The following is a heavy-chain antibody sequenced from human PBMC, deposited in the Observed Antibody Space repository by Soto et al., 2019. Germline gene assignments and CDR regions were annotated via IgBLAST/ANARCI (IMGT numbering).Heavy chain of an antibody. J-gene: IGHJ4*02. D-gene: IGHD3-22*01. CDR3: AQIRSMIPMPSLVY. V-gene: IGHV4-30-2*01. CDR2: IYHSGST. Sequence: PSETLSLTCAVSGGSISSGGYSWSWIRQPPGKGLEWIGYIYHSGSTYYNPSLKSRVTVSVDRSKNQFSLKLTSVTAAETAVYYCAQIRSMIPMPSLVYWGQGALVTVSS. CDR1: GGSISSGGYS.